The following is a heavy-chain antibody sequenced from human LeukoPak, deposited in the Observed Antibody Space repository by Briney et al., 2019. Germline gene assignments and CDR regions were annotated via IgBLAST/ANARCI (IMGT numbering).Heavy chain of an antibody. CDR2: ISSSGSTI. V-gene: IGHV3-11*01. Sequence: GGSLRLSCAASGFTFSDYYMSWIRQAPGKGLEWVSYISSSGSTIYHADSVKGRFTISRDNAKNSLYLQMNSLRAEDTAVYYCARDFCSGGSCYSPYYYYGMDVWGQGTTVTVSS. CDR3: ARDFCSGGSCYSPYYYYGMDV. D-gene: IGHD2-15*01. J-gene: IGHJ6*02. CDR1: GFTFSDYY.